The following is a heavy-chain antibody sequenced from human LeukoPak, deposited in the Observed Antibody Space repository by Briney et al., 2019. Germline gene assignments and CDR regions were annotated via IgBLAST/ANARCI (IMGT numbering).Heavy chain of an antibody. CDR1: GGSISSYY. V-gene: IGHV4-59*01. Sequence: SETLSLTCTVSGGSISSYYWSWIRQPPGKGLEWIGYIYYSGSTNYNPSLKSRVTISVDTSKNQFSLKLSSVIAADTAVYYCARVPGIAAAGTGYYYGMDVWGQGTTVTVSS. CDR2: IYYSGST. D-gene: IGHD6-13*01. J-gene: IGHJ6*02. CDR3: ARVPGIAAAGTGYYYGMDV.